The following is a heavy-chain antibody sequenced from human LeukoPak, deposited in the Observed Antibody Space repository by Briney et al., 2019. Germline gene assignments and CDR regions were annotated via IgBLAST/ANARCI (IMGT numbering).Heavy chain of an antibody. Sequence: AGSLRLSCAASGFTFSSCAMSWVRQAPGKGLEWVSSINGSGGSTYYPDSMKRRFTISGAYSKNTLHKLINISTADDTAVYYCAKQSPLGYCSSTSCYASDYWGQGTLVTVSS. CDR3: AKQSPLGYCSSTSCYASDY. CDR2: INGSGGST. CDR1: GFTFSSCA. J-gene: IGHJ4*02. D-gene: IGHD2-2*01. V-gene: IGHV3-23*01.